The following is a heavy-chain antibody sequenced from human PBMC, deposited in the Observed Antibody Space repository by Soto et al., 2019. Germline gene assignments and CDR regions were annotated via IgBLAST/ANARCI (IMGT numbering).Heavy chain of an antibody. CDR2: IYPGDSDT. CDR1: GYSFTSYW. V-gene: IGHV5-51*01. D-gene: IGHD3-9*01. Sequence: PGESLKISCKGSGYSFTSYWIAWVRQMPGKGLEWMGIIYPGDSDTRYSPSFQGQVTISADKSISTAYLQWSSLKASDTAMYYCARTNILTGYFPNWFDPWGQGTLVTVSS. CDR3: ARTNILTGYFPNWFDP. J-gene: IGHJ5*02.